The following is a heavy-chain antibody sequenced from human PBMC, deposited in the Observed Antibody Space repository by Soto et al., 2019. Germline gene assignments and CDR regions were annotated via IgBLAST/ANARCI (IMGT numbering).Heavy chain of an antibody. J-gene: IGHJ6*02. Sequence: QVQLQESGPGLVKPSETLSLTCTVSGGTISRYYWSWIRQPPGKGLEWIGYMYNTGCTVYNPSFKRRVTISGNTSQTQFSLKLNAVTAAATAVYYCARDLWGYCGTDRYPLDVWGQGTTVTVSS. CDR1: GGTISRYY. D-gene: IGHD2-21*02. V-gene: IGHV4-59*01. CDR3: ARDLWGYCGTDRYPLDV. CDR2: MYNTGCT.